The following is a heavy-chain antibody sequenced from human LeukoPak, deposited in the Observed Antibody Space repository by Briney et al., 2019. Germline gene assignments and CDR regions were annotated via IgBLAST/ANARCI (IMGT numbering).Heavy chain of an antibody. D-gene: IGHD3-3*01. CDR3: AGDARFLEWLLAPYYYGMDV. J-gene: IGHJ6*02. CDR1: GYTFTGYY. CDR2: INPNSGGT. Sequence: ASVKVSCKASGYTFTGYYMHWVRQAPGQGLEWMGWINPNSGGTNYAQKFQGRVTMTRDTSISTAYMELSRLRSDDMAVYYCAGDARFLEWLLAPYYYGMDVWGQGTTVTVSS. V-gene: IGHV1-2*02.